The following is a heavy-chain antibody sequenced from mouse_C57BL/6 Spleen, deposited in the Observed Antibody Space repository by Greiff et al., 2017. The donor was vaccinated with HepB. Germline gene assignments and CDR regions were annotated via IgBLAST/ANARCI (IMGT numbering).Heavy chain of an antibody. CDR1: GYTFTSYW. CDR2: IHPNSGST. V-gene: IGHV1-64*01. Sequence: VQLQQPGAELVKPGASVKLSCKASGYTFTSYWMHWVKQRPGQGLEWIGMIHPNSGSTNYNEKFKSKATLTVDKSSSTAYMQRSSLTSEDSAVYYGASFITTVVAIRYFDVWGTGTTVTVSS. CDR3: ASFITTVVAIRYFDV. D-gene: IGHD1-1*01. J-gene: IGHJ1*03.